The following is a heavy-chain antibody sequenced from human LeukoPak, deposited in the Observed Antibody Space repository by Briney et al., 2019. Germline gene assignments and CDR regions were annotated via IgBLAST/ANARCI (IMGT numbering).Heavy chain of an antibody. CDR1: GITFSSLW. Sequence: PGGSLRLSCAASGITFSSLWMSWFRQAPGKGLEWVADIKHDGSEEHYVASVKGRFTISRDNAKLYLQMNSLRAEDTAVYYCVREGDDFWSGYLNWFDPWGQGTLVTVSS. V-gene: IGHV3-7*01. CDR2: IKHDGSEE. J-gene: IGHJ5*02. D-gene: IGHD3-3*01. CDR3: VREGDDFWSGYLNWFDP.